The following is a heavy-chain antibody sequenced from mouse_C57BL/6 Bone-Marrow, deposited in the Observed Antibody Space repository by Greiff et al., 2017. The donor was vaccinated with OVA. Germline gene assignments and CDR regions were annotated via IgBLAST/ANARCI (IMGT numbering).Heavy chain of an antibody. D-gene: IGHD1-1*01. CDR1: GYTFTSYW. V-gene: IGHV1-5*01. CDR3: TRKTTVIAGYFDV. J-gene: IGHJ1*03. Sequence: VQLQQSGTVLARPGASVKMSCKTSGYTFTSYWMHWVKQRPGQGLEWIGAIYPGNSDTSYNQKFKGKAKLTAVTSASTAYMKLSSLTNEDSAVYYCTRKTTVIAGYFDVWGTGTTVTVSS. CDR2: IYPGNSDT.